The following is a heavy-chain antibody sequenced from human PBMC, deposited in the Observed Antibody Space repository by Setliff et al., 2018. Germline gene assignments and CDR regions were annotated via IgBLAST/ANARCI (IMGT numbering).Heavy chain of an antibody. V-gene: IGHV1-69*05. CDR3: ARSPAVLGIVYLDP. CDR2: TIPMFGTP. D-gene: IGHD2-15*01. Sequence: ASVKVSCKASGDSFNNYAISWVRQAPGQGLEWMGGTIPMFGTPAYAQKFQDRVTITTDESTSTAYMELDSLRSEDTAVYYCARSPAVLGIVYLDPWGQGTLVTVSS. CDR1: GDSFNNYA. J-gene: IGHJ5*02.